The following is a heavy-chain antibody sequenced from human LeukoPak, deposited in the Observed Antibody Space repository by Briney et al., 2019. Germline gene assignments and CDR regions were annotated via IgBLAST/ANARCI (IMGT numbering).Heavy chain of an antibody. CDR1: GFTFSSHA. CDR3: AKDLSSSS. J-gene: IGHJ4*02. CDR2: ICDGGVST. V-gene: IGHV3-23*01. D-gene: IGHD6-6*01. Sequence: PGGSQRLSCAASGFTFSSHAMSGVRQAPGEGREWVSGICDGGVSTYYADSVKGRFTLSRDNSKNTLYLQMSSLRAEDTAVYYCAKDLSSSSWGQGTLVTVSS.